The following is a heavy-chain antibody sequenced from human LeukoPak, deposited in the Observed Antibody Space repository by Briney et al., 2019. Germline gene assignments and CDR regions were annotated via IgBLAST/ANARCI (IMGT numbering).Heavy chain of an antibody. CDR3: AKDRGTMVRGVTIFDY. V-gene: IGHV3-23*01. CDR1: GFTFSSYA. J-gene: IGHJ4*02. CDR2: ISGSGGST. Sequence: GGSLRPSCAASGFTFSSYAMSWVRQAPGKGLEWVSAISGSGGSTYYADSVKGRFTISRDNSKNTLYLQMNSLRAEDTAVYYCAKDRGTMVRGVTIFDYWGQGTLVTVSS. D-gene: IGHD3-10*01.